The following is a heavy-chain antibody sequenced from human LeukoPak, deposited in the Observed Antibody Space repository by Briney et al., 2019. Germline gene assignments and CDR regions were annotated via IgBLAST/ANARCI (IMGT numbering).Heavy chain of an antibody. D-gene: IGHD6-13*01. CDR2: ISYSGST. Sequence: MPSETLSLTCTVSGGSISSSSYYWGWIRQPPGKGLEWIGSISYSGSTNYNPSLKSRVTISVDTSKNQFSLKLSSVTAADTAVYYCARGYSSSWYHYFDYWGQGTLVTVSS. CDR1: GGSISSSSYY. J-gene: IGHJ4*02. V-gene: IGHV4-39*07. CDR3: ARGYSSSWYHYFDY.